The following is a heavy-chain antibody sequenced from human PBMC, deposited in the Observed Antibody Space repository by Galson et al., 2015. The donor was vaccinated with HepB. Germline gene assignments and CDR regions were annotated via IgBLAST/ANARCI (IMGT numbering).Heavy chain of an antibody. CDR1: GFTFSNNV. D-gene: IGHD2-2*02. V-gene: IGHV3-23*01. CDR3: ASPGYCSSGSCYRYFDY. Sequence: SLRLSCAASGFTFSNNVMSWVRQAPGKGLEWVSTISGSGGSTYYADSVRGRFTISRDNSKNTLYLQMNSVRAEDTAVYYCASPGYCSSGSCYRYFDYWGQGTLVTVSS. J-gene: IGHJ4*02. CDR2: ISGSGGST.